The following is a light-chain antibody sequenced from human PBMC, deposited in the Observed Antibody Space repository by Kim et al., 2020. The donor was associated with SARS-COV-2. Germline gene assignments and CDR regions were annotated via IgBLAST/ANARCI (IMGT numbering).Light chain of an antibody. CDR2: SYN. Sequence: GQKVTISCSGSSSNIGSNTVNWYQQLPGTAPKLLIYSYNQRPSGVPDRFSDSKSGTSASLAISGLQSEDEADYYCAAWDDSLNGVVFGGGTQLTVL. J-gene: IGLJ2*01. CDR1: SSNIGSNT. CDR3: AAWDDSLNGVV. V-gene: IGLV1-44*01.